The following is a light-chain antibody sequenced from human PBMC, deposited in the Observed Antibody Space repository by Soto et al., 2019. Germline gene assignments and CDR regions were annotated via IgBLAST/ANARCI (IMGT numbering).Light chain of an antibody. J-gene: IGKJ2*01. CDR1: QSVSTN. Sequence: EVVMTQSPATLSVSPGERATLSCRASQSVSTNLAWSQHKLGQAPRLLIHGASTRATGIPARFSGSGSGTEFTLTITSVHSEDFAVYYCQQYNNLPPYTFCQGTKLEIK. CDR2: GAS. V-gene: IGKV3-15*01. CDR3: QQYNNLPPYT.